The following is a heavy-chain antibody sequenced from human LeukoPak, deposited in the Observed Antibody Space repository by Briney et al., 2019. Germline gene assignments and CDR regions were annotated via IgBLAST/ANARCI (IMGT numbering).Heavy chain of an antibody. CDR3: GRVRGEEN. V-gene: IGHV3-72*01. D-gene: IGHD3-10*01. J-gene: IGHJ4*02. Sequence: GGSLRLSCATSGFTFSDHYMDWVRQAPGKGLEWVGRIRNKANSYTTDYAASVKGRFTISRDDSMNSLYLQMTSLKTEDTAVYSCGRVRGEENWGQGTLVTVSS. CDR2: IRNKANSYTT. CDR1: GFTFSDHY.